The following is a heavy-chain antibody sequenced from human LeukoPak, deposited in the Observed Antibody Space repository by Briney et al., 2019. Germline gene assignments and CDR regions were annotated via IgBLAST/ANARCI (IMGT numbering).Heavy chain of an antibody. D-gene: IGHD2-21*02. CDR1: GGSISSIGYY. V-gene: IGHV4-61*02. Sequence: SETLSLTCTGSGGSISSIGYYGTWVRRPAGKGLEWIGRIYPRGSTLYNPSLKSRVTLSVDTSKNQFSLRLSSVTAADTAVYYCARVTCGGDCRAHYYYYYMDVWGKGTTVIISS. CDR3: ARVTCGGDCRAHYYYYYMDV. J-gene: IGHJ6*03. CDR2: IYPRGST.